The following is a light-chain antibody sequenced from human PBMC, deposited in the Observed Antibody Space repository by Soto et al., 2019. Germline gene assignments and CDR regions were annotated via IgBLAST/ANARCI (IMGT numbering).Light chain of an antibody. V-gene: IGKV3-20*01. CDR2: GAS. CDR1: QGVSRK. Sequence: DIVMTQSPATLSVAPGERVTFSCRASQGVSRKLAWYQQKPGRAPRLLIYGASHRATGTPDRFSGSGSGTDFTLTISRLEPEDFAVYYCQQYGRSPTTFGQGTRLEIK. CDR3: QQYGRSPTT. J-gene: IGKJ5*01.